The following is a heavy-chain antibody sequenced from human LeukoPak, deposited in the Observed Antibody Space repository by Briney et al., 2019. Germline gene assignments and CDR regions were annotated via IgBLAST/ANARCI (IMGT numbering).Heavy chain of an antibody. CDR2: IRYDGSNK. V-gene: IGHV3-30*02. CDR3: AKESKKDSSGWYEVGRWYFDY. D-gene: IGHD6-19*01. J-gene: IGHJ4*02. Sequence: PGGSLRLSCAASGFTFSSYGMHWVRQAPGKGPEWVAFIRYDGSNKYYADSVKGRFTISRDNSKNTLYLQMNSLRAEDTAVYYCAKESKKDSSGWYEVGRWYFDYWGQGTLVTVSS. CDR1: GFTFSSYG.